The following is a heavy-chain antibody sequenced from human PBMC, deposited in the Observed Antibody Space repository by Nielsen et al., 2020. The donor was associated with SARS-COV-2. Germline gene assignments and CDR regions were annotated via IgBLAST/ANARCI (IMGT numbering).Heavy chain of an antibody. CDR3: ASGGYCSGGSCSPFDY. V-gene: IGHV3-48*03. CDR1: GFPFSSYE. CDR2: IGGNGRNI. Sequence: GESLKISCAASGFPFSSYEMNWVRQAPGKALEWLSYIGGNGRNIFYADSVKGRFTISRDNAENSLSLQMNSLRAEDTAVYYCASGGYCSGGSCSPFDYWGQGTLVTVSS. D-gene: IGHD2-15*01. J-gene: IGHJ4*02.